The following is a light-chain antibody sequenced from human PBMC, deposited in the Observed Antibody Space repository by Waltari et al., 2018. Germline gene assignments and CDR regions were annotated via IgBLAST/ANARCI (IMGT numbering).Light chain of an antibody. V-gene: IGKV3-20*01. J-gene: IGKJ4*01. CDR2: GAP. CDR3: QQYGSFT. CDR1: QRVPHNY. Sequence: VFTQSPGTLPLSPGESATLPCRPSQRVPHNYLAWDLHRPGQAPRLLIYGAPKRATGTPDRISGSGSATDFTLTISRLEPEDFAVYFCQQYGSFTFGGGTKVESK.